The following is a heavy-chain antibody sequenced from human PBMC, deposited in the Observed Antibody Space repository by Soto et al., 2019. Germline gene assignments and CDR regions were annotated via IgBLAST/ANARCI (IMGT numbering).Heavy chain of an antibody. Sequence: EMQLVESGGGLVQPGGSLRLSCAASGFPVTGCSMPWVRQAPGKGLEWVSVISDGGATFYADSEKGRLTISIDISKNTMYLQMNILRAEDTAVYYCARDDLGGAYDFWHGGQGALVIVSS. J-gene: IGHJ4*02. CDR1: GFPVTGCS. D-gene: IGHD3-3*01. CDR2: ISDGGAT. CDR3: ARDDLGGAYDFWH. V-gene: IGHV3-66*01.